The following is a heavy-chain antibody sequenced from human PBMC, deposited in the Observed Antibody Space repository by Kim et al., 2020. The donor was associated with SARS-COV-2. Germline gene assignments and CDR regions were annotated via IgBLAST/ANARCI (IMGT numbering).Heavy chain of an antibody. J-gene: IGHJ4*02. CDR2: VWYDGSND. Sequence: GGSLRLSCAASGFTFSGYAMHWVRQAPGKGLEWVSVVWYDGSNDDYEESVKGRFTISRDNSKKMLYLQMNSLRAEDTAVYYCARGGGVAFRYFDWSCDYWGQGTQVTVSS. D-gene: IGHD3-9*01. CDR1: GFTFSGYA. CDR3: ARGGGVAFRYFDWSCDY. V-gene: IGHV3-33*01.